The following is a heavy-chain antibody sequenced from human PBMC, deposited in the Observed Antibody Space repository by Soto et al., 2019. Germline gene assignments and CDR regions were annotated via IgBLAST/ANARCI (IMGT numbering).Heavy chain of an antibody. V-gene: IGHV3-30-3*01. CDR2: ISYDGSNK. Sequence: LRLSCAASGFTFSSYAMHWVRQAPGKGLEWVAVISYDGSNKYYADSVKGRFTISRDNSKNTLYLQMNSLRAEDTAVYYCARFDSSVYVMDVWGQGTTVTVSS. J-gene: IGHJ6*02. D-gene: IGHD3-22*01. CDR3: ARFDSSVYVMDV. CDR1: GFTFSSYA.